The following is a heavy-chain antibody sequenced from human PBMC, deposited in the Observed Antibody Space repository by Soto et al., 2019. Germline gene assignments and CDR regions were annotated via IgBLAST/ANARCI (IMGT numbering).Heavy chain of an antibody. V-gene: IGHV6-1*01. CDR2: TYYRSEWYN. CDR1: GDSVSSNSAA. J-gene: IGHJ4*02. CDR3: ARDKGSIVGATMFDY. Sequence: PSQTLSLTCAISGDSVSSNSAAWRWIRQSPSRGLEWLGRTYYRSEWYNDYAVSVKSRITINPDTSKNQFSLQLNSVTPEDTAVYYCARDKGSIVGATMFDYWGQGTLVTVSS. D-gene: IGHD1-26*01.